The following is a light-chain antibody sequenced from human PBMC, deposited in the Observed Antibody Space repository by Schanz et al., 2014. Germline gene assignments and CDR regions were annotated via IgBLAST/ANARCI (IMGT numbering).Light chain of an antibody. J-gene: IGKJ1*01. CDR1: QSLSSNY. V-gene: IGKV3-20*01. CDR2: GAS. Sequence: EIVLTQSPGTLSLSPGERATLSCRASQSLSSNYLAWYQQKPGQAPRLLIYGASTRATGIPDRFSGSGSGTDFTLTINRLEPEDYAVDYCQPYGDSRTFGQGTKVEIK. CDR3: QPYGDSRT.